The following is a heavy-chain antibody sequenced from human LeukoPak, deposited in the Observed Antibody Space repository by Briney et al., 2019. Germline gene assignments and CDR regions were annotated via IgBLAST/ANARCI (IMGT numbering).Heavy chain of an antibody. D-gene: IGHD2-8*01. Sequence: SQTLSLTCTVSGGSISSGSYYWSWIRQPAGKGLEWIGRIYTSGSTNYNPSLKSRVTISVDTSKNQFSLKLSSETAADTAVYYCARDVCTNSVCYQFDYWGQGTLVTVSS. CDR3: ARDVCTNSVCYQFDY. J-gene: IGHJ4*02. CDR2: IYTSGST. CDR1: GGSISSGSYY. V-gene: IGHV4-61*02.